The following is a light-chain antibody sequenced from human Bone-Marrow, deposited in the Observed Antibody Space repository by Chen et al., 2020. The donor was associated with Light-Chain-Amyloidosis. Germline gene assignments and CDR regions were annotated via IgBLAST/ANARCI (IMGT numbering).Light chain of an antibody. CDR2: EVT. J-gene: IGLJ1*01. CDR3: SSYTTTNTLV. CDR1: SSDVGGDNH. Sequence: QSALTQPASVSGSPGQSITIFCTGTSSDVGGDNHVSWYQQHPDKAPKLMIYEVTNRPSWVPDRFSGSKSDNTASLTISGLQTGDEADYFCSSYTTTNTLVFGSGTRVTVL. V-gene: IGLV2-14*01.